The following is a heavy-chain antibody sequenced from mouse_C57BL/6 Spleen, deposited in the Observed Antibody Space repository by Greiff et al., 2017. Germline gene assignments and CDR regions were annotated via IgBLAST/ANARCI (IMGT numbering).Heavy chain of an antibody. V-gene: IGHV5-17*01. CDR2: ISSGSSTI. CDR3: ERLYGNYGYWYFDV. Sequence: EVKLVESGGGLVKPGGSLKLSCAASGFTFSDYGMHWVRQAPEKGLAWVAYISSGSSTIYYAATVTGRFTIARDNAKNTLFLQMTSLRSEDTAMYYGERLYGNYGYWYFDVWGTGTTVTVSS. CDR1: GFTFSDYG. J-gene: IGHJ1*03. D-gene: IGHD2-1*01.